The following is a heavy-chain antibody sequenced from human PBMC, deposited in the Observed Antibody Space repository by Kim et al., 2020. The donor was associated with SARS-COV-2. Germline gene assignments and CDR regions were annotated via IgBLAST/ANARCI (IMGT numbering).Heavy chain of an antibody. Sequence: GESLKISCKGSGYSFTSYWIGWVRQMPGKGLEWMGIIYPGDSDTRYSPSFQGQVTISADKSISTAYLQWSSLKASDTAMYYCARHPSYYDSSGYYYKGGNYYYYGMDVWGQGTTVTVSS. CDR1: GYSFTSYW. V-gene: IGHV5-51*01. CDR3: ARHPSYYDSSGYYYKGGNYYYYGMDV. J-gene: IGHJ6*02. CDR2: IYPGDSDT. D-gene: IGHD3-22*01.